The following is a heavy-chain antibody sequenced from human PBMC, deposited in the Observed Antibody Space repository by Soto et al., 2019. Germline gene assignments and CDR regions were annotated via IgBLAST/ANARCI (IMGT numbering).Heavy chain of an antibody. Sequence: GGSLRLSCAASGFTFSSYGMHWVRQAPGKGLEWVAVISYDGSNKYYADSVKGRFTISRDNSKNTLYLQMNSLRAEDTAVYYCAKAFGSYYGDWFDPWGQGTLVTVSS. J-gene: IGHJ5*02. CDR2: ISYDGSNK. CDR3: AKAFGSYYGDWFDP. CDR1: GFTFSSYG. V-gene: IGHV3-30*18. D-gene: IGHD1-26*01.